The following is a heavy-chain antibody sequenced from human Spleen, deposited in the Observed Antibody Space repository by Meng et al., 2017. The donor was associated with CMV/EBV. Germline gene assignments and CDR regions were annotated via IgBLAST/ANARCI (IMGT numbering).Heavy chain of an antibody. Sequence: CCKASGYTCTDYGISWVRQAPEQGLGWMGWISANNSNTHNAQKFQGRVSMTTDTSTSTAYMELRRLRSDDTAVYYCARDRRFMGFDYWGQGILVTVSS. CDR3: ARDRRFMGFDY. J-gene: IGHJ4*02. V-gene: IGHV1-18*01. CDR1: GYTCTDYG. CDR2: ISANNSNT. D-gene: IGHD3-3*01.